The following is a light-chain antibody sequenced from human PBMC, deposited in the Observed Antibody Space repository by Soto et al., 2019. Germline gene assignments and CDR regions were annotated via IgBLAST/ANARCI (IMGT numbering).Light chain of an antibody. CDR1: SSDVGDYKF. V-gene: IGLV2-8*01. CDR2: EVN. Sequence: QSALTQPPSASGSPGQSVTISCTGTSSDVGDYKFVSWYQQHPGKAPELLMYEVNRRPSGVPDRFSGSKSGNTASLTVSGLQAEDEAEYYCSSYAGNNNVVFGGGTQLTVL. CDR3: SSYAGNNNVV. J-gene: IGLJ2*01.